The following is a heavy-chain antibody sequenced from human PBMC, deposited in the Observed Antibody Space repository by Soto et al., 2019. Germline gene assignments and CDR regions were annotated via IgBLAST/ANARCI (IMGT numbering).Heavy chain of an antibody. D-gene: IGHD3-3*01. CDR2: ISSSSSYI. CDR3: ARARRETLWSGYPHYYYGMDV. Sequence: EVQLVESGGGLVKPGGSLRLSCAASGFTFSSYSMNWVRQAPGKGLEWVSAISSSSSYIYYADSVKGRFTISRDNAKNSLYLQMNSLRAEDTAVYYCARARRETLWSGYPHYYYGMDVWGQGTTVTVSS. CDR1: GFTFSSYS. V-gene: IGHV3-21*01. J-gene: IGHJ6*02.